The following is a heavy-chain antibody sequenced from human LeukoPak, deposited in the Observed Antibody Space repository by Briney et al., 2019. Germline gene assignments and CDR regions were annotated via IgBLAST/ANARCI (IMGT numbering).Heavy chain of an antibody. J-gene: IGHJ4*02. CDR1: GFTFTSSA. D-gene: IGHD3-3*01. CDR3: AAGPSYDFWSGYDFDY. V-gene: IGHV1-58*02. CDR2: IVVGSGNT. Sequence: GTSVEVSCKASGFTFTSSAMQWVRQARGQRLEWIGWIVVGSGNTNYAQKFQERVTITRDMSTSTAYMELSSLRSEDTAVYYCAAGPSYDFWSGYDFDYWGQGTLVTVSS.